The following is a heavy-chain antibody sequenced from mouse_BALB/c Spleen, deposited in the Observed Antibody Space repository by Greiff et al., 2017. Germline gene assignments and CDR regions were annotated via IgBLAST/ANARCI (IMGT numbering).Heavy chain of an antibody. V-gene: IGHV1S81*02. Sequence: VQLQQSGAELVKPGASVKLSCKASGYTFTSYYMYWVKQRPGQGLEWIGEINPSNGGTNFNEKFKSKATLTVDKSSSTAYMQLSSLTSEDSAVYYCTRPYDYDVFAYWGQGTLVTVSA. CDR2: INPSNGGT. CDR1: GYTFTSYY. D-gene: IGHD2-4*01. J-gene: IGHJ3*01. CDR3: TRPYDYDVFAY.